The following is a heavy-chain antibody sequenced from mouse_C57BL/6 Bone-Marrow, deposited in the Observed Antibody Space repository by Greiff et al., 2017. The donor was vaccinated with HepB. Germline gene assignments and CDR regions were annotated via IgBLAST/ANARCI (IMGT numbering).Heavy chain of an antibody. V-gene: IGHV10-1*01. CDR3: VRHDWVAPYAMDY. J-gene: IGHJ4*01. Sequence: EVKLQESGGGLVQPKGSLKLSCAASGFSFNTYAMNWVRQAPGKGLEWVARIRSKSNNYATYYADSVKDRFTISRDDSESMLYLQMNNLKTEDTAMYYCVRHDWVAPYAMDYWGQGTSVTVSS. CDR2: IRSKSNNYAT. CDR1: GFSFNTYA. D-gene: IGHD1-1*02.